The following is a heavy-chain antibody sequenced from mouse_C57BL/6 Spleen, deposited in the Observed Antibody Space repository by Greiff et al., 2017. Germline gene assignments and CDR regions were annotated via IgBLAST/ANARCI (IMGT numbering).Heavy chain of an antibody. D-gene: IGHD2-1*01. CDR2: IYPGDGDT. V-gene: IGHV1-80*01. CDR3: ARNGNYEAWFAY. J-gene: IGHJ3*01. Sequence: QVQLQQSGAELVKPGASVKISCKASGYAFSSYWMNWVKQRPGKGLEWIGQIYPGDGDTNYNGKFKGKATLTADKSSSTAYMQLSSLTSEDSAVYFCARNGNYEAWFAYWGQGTLVTVSA. CDR1: GYAFSSYW.